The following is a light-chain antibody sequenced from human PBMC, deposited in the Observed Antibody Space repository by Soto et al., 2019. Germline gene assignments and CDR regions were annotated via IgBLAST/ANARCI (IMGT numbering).Light chain of an antibody. CDR2: DVN. CDR3: CSYAGSSLV. V-gene: IGLV2-11*01. J-gene: IGLJ2*01. Sequence: QSALTQPRSVSGSPGQAVTISCTGASGDIGGYNYVSWYQHHPGKAPKLIIFDVNKRPSGVPDRSSGSKSGNTASLTISGLQPEDEAYYYCCSYAGSSLVFGGGTKVTVL. CDR1: SGDIGGYNY.